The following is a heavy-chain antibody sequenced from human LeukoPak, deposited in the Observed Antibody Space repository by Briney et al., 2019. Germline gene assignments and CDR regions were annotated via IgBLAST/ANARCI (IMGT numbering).Heavy chain of an antibody. J-gene: IGHJ4*02. V-gene: IGHV4-30-4*02. Sequence: SETLSLTCTVSGGSISSGDYYWSWIRQPPGKGLEWIGYIYYSGSTNYKHSLKSRVTISVDTSKNQFSLRLSTVTAADTAVYYCARNGLLGEYFDSWGQGTLLTVSS. CDR2: IYYSGST. D-gene: IGHD2-15*01. CDR3: ARNGLLGEYFDS. CDR1: GGSISSGDYY.